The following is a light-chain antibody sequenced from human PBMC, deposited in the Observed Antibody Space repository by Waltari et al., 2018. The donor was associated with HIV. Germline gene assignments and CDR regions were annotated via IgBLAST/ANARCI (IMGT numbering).Light chain of an antibody. CDR3: AAWDDSLNGVV. Sequence: QSVLTQPPSASGTPGQRVTISCSGSSSNIGSNTVNWYQQLPGTAPKLLIYSNNHRPSGVPDRFSGSKSGTSASLAISRLQSEDEADYYCAAWDDSLNGVVFGGGTKLTVL. V-gene: IGLV1-44*01. J-gene: IGLJ2*01. CDR2: SNN. CDR1: SSNIGSNT.